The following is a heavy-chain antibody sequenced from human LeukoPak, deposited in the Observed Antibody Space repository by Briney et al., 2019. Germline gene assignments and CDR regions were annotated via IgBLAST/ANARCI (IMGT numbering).Heavy chain of an antibody. J-gene: IGHJ4*02. D-gene: IGHD5-12*01. Sequence: GGSLRLSCAASGFTFSSYWMSWVRQAPGKGLEWVANIKQDGSEKYYVDSVKGRFTISRDNAKNSLYLQMNSLRAEDTAVYYCARGPEWLRPTYFDYWGQGTLVTVSS. V-gene: IGHV3-7*03. CDR2: IKQDGSEK. CDR3: ARGPEWLRPTYFDY. CDR1: GFTFSSYW.